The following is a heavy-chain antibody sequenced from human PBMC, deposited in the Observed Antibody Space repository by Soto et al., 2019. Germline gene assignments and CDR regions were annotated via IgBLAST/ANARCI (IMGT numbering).Heavy chain of an antibody. CDR2: IIPIFDTT. D-gene: IGHD1-26*01. V-gene: IGHV1-69*06. Sequence: QVQLVQSGAEVKKPGSSVKVSCRASGGTFSSYAISWVRQAPGQGLEWMGGIIPIFDTTIYAQKFQGRVTITADKFTGTAYMELSSLTSDDTAVYFWARVGWEIPPRFFGMDVWGQGTKVTVSS. CDR1: GGTFSSYA. CDR3: ARVGWEIPPRFFGMDV. J-gene: IGHJ6*02.